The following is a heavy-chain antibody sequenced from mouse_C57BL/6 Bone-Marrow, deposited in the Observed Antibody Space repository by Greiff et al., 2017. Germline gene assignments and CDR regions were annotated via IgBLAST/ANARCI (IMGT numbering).Heavy chain of an antibody. V-gene: IGHV1-74*01. CDR1: GYTFTSYW. CDR3: AIPLITTVVGFDY. Sequence: QVQLQQPGAELVKPGASVKVSCTASGYTFTSYWMHWVQQRPGKGLEWIGRIHPSDSDTNYNQKFKGKVTLSVDKSSSTAYMQLSSLTSEDSAVYYCAIPLITTVVGFDYWGQGTTLTVSS. J-gene: IGHJ2*01. D-gene: IGHD1-1*01. CDR2: IHPSDSDT.